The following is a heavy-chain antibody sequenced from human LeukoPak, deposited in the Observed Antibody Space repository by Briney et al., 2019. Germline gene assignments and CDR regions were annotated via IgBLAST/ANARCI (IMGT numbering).Heavy chain of an antibody. CDR1: GFTFTNYC. D-gene: IGHD3-10*01. Sequence: PGGSLRLSCAASGFTFTNYCIHWVRQAPGKGPEWVAVISYDGSNTYYADSVKGRFTISRDNSKNTVYLQMNSLRPEDTAVYYCARDPTMVRGTMDVWGKGTTVTVSS. V-gene: IGHV3-30*04. J-gene: IGHJ6*03. CDR3: ARDPTMVRGTMDV. CDR2: ISYDGSNT.